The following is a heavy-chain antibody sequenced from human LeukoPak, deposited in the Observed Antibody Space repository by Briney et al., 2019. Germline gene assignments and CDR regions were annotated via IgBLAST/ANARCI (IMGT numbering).Heavy chain of an antibody. CDR1: GYTFTDYY. D-gene: IGHD3-3*01. J-gene: IGHJ4*02. V-gene: IGHV1-69-2*01. CDR3: APKSQAHGDYDFPY. CDR2: VDPEDGET. Sequence: VEVSCKVSGYTFTDYYMHWVQQAPGKGLEWMGLVDPEDGETIYAEKFQGRVTITADTSTDTAYMELSSLRSEDTAVYYCAPKSQAHGDYDFPYWGQGTLVTVSS.